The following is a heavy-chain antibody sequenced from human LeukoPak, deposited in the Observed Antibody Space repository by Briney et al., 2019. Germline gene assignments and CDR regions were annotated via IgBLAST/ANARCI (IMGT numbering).Heavy chain of an antibody. D-gene: IGHD2-2*01. CDR3: AGDIVVVPAEWKN. J-gene: IGHJ4*02. CDR1: GYTFTGYY. CDR2: INPNSGGT. V-gene: IGHV1-2*02. Sequence: ASVKVSCKASGYTFTGYYMHWVRQAPGQGLEWMGWINPNSGGTNYAQKFQGRVTMTRDTSISTAYMELSRLRSDDTAVYYCAGDIVVVPAEWKNWGQGTLVTVSS.